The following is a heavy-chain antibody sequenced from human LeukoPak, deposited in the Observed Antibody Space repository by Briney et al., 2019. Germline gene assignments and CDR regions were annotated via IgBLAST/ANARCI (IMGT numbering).Heavy chain of an antibody. V-gene: IGHV3-9*01. D-gene: IGHD4-4*01. Sequence: GRSLRLSCAASGFTFDDYAMHWVRQAPGKGLEWVSGISWNSGSIGYADSVKGRFTISRDNAKNSLYLQMNSLRAEDTAVYYCARDPSLRVTLDYWGQGTLVTVSS. CDR3: ARDPSLRVTLDY. J-gene: IGHJ4*02. CDR2: ISWNSGSI. CDR1: GFTFDDYA.